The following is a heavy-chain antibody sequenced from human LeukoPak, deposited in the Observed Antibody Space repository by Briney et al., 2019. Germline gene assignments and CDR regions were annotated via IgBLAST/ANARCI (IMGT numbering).Heavy chain of an antibody. V-gene: IGHV3-7*01. J-gene: IGHJ3*02. CDR3: ARDLAGPPQEAFDI. CDR2: IKQDGSEK. Sequence: ETLSLTCTVSGGSISSSSYYWGWVRQAPGKGLEWVANIKQDGSEKHYVDSVTGRFTISRDNTKNSLYLQMNSLRADDTAVYYCARDLAGPPQEAFDIWGQGTMVTVSS. CDR1: GGSISSSSYY.